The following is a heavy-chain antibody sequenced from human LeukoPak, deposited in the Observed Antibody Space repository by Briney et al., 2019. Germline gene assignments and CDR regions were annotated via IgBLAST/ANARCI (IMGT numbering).Heavy chain of an antibody. V-gene: IGHV3-23*01. Sequence: QSGGSLRLSCAASGFTFSSNTMSWVRQAPGKGLEWVSVISGSGGNTYYADSVKGRFTISRDNSKNTLYLQMNSLRPEDTAVYYCAKASGGNVVYWGQGTLVPVSS. CDR2: ISGSGGNT. CDR1: GFTFSSNT. CDR3: AKASGGNVVY. J-gene: IGHJ4*02. D-gene: IGHD4-23*01.